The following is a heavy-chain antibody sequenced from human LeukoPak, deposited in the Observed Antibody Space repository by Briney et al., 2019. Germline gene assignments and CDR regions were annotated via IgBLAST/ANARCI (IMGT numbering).Heavy chain of an antibody. Sequence: SETLSLTCTVSGGSISSGDYYWSWIRQPPGKGLEWIVYIYYSGSTYYNPSLKSRVTISVDTSKNQFSLKLSSVTAADTAVYYCASNPEMATISWGQGTLVTVSS. J-gene: IGHJ4*02. CDR1: GGSISSGDYY. CDR3: ASNPEMATIS. D-gene: IGHD5-24*01. CDR2: IYYSGST. V-gene: IGHV4-30-4*08.